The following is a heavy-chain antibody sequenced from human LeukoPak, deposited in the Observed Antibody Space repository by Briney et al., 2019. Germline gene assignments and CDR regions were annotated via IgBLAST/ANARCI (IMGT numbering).Heavy chain of an antibody. CDR1: GGTFSSYA. CDR2: IIPTFGTA. V-gene: IGHV1-69*13. Sequence: GASVKVSCKASGGTFSSYAISWVRQAPGQGLEWMGGIIPTFGTANYAQKFQGRVTITADESTSTAYMELSSLRSEDTAVYYCARGSYYDSSDYYYYMDVWGKGTTVTISS. J-gene: IGHJ6*03. D-gene: IGHD3-22*01. CDR3: ARGSYYDSSDYYYYMDV.